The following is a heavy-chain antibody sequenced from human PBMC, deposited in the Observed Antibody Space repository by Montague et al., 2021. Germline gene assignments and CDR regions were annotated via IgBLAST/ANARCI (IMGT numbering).Heavy chain of an antibody. Sequence: SETLSLICAVSGDFISSYTWWSWVRQPPGKGLEWIGEIFHSGSAXYNPSLRSRITISVDKSKNEFSLHLNSVTPADTAVYYCARHGDDEWQQMAFWGQGTLVVVSS. D-gene: IGHD6-13*01. CDR1: GDFISSYTW. CDR2: IFHSGSA. V-gene: IGHV4-4*02. J-gene: IGHJ4*02. CDR3: ARHGDDEWQQMAF.